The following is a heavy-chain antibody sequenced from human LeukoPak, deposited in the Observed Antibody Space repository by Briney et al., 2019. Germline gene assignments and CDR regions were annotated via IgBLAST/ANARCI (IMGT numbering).Heavy chain of an antibody. CDR3: ARDLLDY. Sequence: GGSLRLSRAASGFTFSFYNMNWVRQAPGKGLEWVSYISRDSITTYYADSVKGRFTISRDNAKNSLYLQMNSLRDEDTAVYFCARDLLDYWGQGTLVTVSS. J-gene: IGHJ4*02. V-gene: IGHV3-48*02. CDR2: ISRDSITT. CDR1: GFTFSFYN.